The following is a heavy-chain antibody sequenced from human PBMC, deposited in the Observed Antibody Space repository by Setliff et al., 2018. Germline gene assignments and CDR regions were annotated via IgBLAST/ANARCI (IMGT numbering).Heavy chain of an antibody. CDR2: IRQDGSEK. J-gene: IGHJ4*02. Sequence: GGSLRLSCAASGFTFSTYWMSWVRQAPGKGLEWVANIRQDGSEKYYVDSVKGRFSISRDNAKNSLYLQMNSLRAEDTAVYYCAKRGDTRTFDYWGQGTLVTVSS. D-gene: IGHD5-18*01. CDR3: AKRGDTRTFDY. CDR1: GFTFSTYW. V-gene: IGHV3-7*01.